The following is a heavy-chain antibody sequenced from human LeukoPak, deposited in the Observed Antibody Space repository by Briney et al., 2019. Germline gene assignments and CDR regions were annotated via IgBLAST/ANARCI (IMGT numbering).Heavy chain of an antibody. J-gene: IGHJ6*03. Sequence: SETLSLTCTVSGGSISSSSYYWGWIRQPPGKGLEWIGYIYYSGSTNYNPSLKSRVTISVDTSKNQFSLKLSSVTAADAAVYYCAREGPKLYYYGSGSPYYYYYMDVWGKGTTVTVSS. CDR1: GGSISSSSYY. CDR2: IYYSGST. D-gene: IGHD3-10*01. V-gene: IGHV4-61*01. CDR3: AREGPKLYYYGSGSPYYYYYMDV.